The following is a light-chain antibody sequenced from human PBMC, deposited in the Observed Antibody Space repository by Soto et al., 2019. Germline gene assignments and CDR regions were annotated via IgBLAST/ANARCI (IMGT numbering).Light chain of an antibody. CDR1: SCSVSTSYF. V-gene: IGLV8-61*01. CDR2: NTG. J-gene: IGLJ2*01. CDR3: PLFISSATWA. Sequence: QTVVTQEPSVSVSPGGTVTITCSLSSCSVSTSYFPRWYQQTPGQPPRTLIYNTGTRSSGVPDRFSGSILGNKAALTITGAQAAEEAEYFCPLFISSATWAFGGGTKLTVL.